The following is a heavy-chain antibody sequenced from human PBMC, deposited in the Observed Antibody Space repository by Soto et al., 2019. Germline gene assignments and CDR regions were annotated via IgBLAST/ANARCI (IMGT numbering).Heavy chain of an antibody. CDR2: INPSGGST. Sequence: QVQLVQSGAEVKKPGASVTLSCKASGYTFTNYYIHCVRQAPGQGFEWMGVINPSGGSTSYAQKSQGRLTVTRDTSAMTVYMELSSLRAEDTAIYYCARGGNWFDPWCQGTLVSVSS. V-gene: IGHV1-46*01. D-gene: IGHD3-10*01. CDR3: ARGGNWFDP. J-gene: IGHJ5*02. CDR1: GYTFTNYY.